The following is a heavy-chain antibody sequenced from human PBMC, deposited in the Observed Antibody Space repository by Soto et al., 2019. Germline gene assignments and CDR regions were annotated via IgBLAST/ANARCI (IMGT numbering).Heavy chain of an antibody. D-gene: IGHD2-2*01. J-gene: IGHJ6*03. V-gene: IGHV1-69*13. Sequence: SVKVSCKASGGTFSSYAISWVRQAPGQGLEWMGGITPIFGTANYAQKFQGRVTITADESTSTAYMELSSLRSEDTAVYYCARDSTDCSSSGCSRTPYYYYMDVWGKGTTVTVSS. CDR2: ITPIFGTA. CDR1: GGTFSSYA. CDR3: ARDSTDCSSSGCSRTPYYYYMDV.